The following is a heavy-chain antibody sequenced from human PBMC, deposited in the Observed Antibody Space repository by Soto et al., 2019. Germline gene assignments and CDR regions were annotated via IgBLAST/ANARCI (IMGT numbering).Heavy chain of an antibody. CDR1: GYTFTGYY. J-gene: IGHJ6*02. Sequence: ASVKVSCKASGYTFTGYYMHWVRQAPGQGLEWMGWINPNSGGTNYAQKFQGWVTMTRDTSISTAYMELSRLRSDDTAVYSCARVGTLGENYGVDVWGQGTTVTVYS. V-gene: IGHV1-2*04. CDR2: INPNSGGT. CDR3: ARVGTLGENYGVDV. D-gene: IGHD3-16*01.